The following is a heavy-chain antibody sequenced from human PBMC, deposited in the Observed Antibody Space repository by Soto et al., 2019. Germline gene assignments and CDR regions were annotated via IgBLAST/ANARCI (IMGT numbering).Heavy chain of an antibody. Sequence: GGSLRLSCAASGFTFSSYGMHWVRQAPGKGLEWVAVISYDGSNKYYADSVKGRFTISRDNSKNTLYLQMNSLRAEDTAVYYCANLARYDSSGYYSWGQGTLVTVSS. CDR1: GFTFSSYG. J-gene: IGHJ4*02. D-gene: IGHD3-22*01. CDR2: ISYDGSNK. V-gene: IGHV3-30*18. CDR3: ANLARYDSSGYYS.